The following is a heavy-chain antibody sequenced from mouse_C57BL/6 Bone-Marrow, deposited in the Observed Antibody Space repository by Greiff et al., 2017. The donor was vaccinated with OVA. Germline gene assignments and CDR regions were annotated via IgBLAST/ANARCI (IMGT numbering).Heavy chain of an antibody. CDR2: INPNNGGT. CDR1: GYTFTDYN. CDR3: ARRAYYSNYEGFAY. V-gene: IGHV1-18*01. D-gene: IGHD2-5*01. J-gene: IGHJ3*01. Sequence: EVQLQQSGPELVKPGASVKIPCKASGYTFTDYNMDWVKQSHGKSLEWIGDINPNNGGTIYNQKFKGKATLTVDKSSSTAYMELRSLTSEDTAVYYCARRAYYSNYEGFAYWGQGTLVTVSA.